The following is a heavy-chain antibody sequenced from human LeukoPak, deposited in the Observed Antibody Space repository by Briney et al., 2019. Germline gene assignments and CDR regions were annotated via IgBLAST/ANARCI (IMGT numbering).Heavy chain of an antibody. CDR3: ARASGYSYGQR. Sequence: ASVKVSCKASGYTFTSYGISWVRQAPGQGLEWMGWISAYNGNTNYAQKFQGRVTMTRDTSISTAYMELSRLRSDDTAVYYCARASGYSYGQRWGQGTLVTVSS. V-gene: IGHV1-18*01. CDR1: GYTFTSYG. D-gene: IGHD5-18*01. J-gene: IGHJ4*02. CDR2: ISAYNGNT.